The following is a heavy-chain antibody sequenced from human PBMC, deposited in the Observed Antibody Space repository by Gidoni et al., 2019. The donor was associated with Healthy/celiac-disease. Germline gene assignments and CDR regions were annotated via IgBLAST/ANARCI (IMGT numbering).Heavy chain of an antibody. D-gene: IGHD3-3*01. Sequence: EVQLVQSGAEVKKPGESLKISCKGSGYSFTSYWIGWVRQMPWKGREWMGIIYPGDSDTRYSPSFQGQVTISADKSISTAYLQWSSLKASDTAMYYCARLGGELGVVLNYYMDVWGKGTTVTVSS. CDR2: IYPGDSDT. CDR3: ARLGGELGVVLNYYMDV. J-gene: IGHJ6*03. CDR1: GYSFTSYW. V-gene: IGHV5-51*01.